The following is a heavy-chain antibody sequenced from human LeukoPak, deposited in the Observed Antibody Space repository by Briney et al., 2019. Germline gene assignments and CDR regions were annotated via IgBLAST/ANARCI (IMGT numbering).Heavy chain of an antibody. J-gene: IGHJ6*03. V-gene: IGHV4-34*01. Sequence: SENLSFTCAVFGGSFCGYYWRWNPHPPGQGLEWIGEVNHSGSTNYNPSHKSRVTISVDTSKNQYSLKLSSVTAADPAVYYCARRPPPRYPAYYYYDMAVWGKGTTVTISS. CDR2: VNHSGST. D-gene: IGHD1-1*01. CDR3: ARRPPPRYPAYYYYDMAV. CDR1: GGSFCGYY.